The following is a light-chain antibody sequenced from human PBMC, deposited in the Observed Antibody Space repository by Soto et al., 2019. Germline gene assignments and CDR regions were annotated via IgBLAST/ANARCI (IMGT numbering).Light chain of an antibody. CDR1: QSVGNN. CDR2: ATS. Sequence: EIVVTQSPATLSVSPGERATLSCRASQSVGNNFAWYQQKPGPAPRLLIFATSTRATGVPARFSGSGSGTEFTLNISSLQSEDFAVYYCQQYGDWPLTFGGGAKVEIE. CDR3: QQYGDWPLT. V-gene: IGKV3-15*01. J-gene: IGKJ4*01.